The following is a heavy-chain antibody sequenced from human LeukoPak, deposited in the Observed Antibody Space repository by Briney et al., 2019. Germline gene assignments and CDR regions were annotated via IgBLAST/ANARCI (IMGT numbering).Heavy chain of an antibody. Sequence: GGSLRLSCAASGFTFSTYWMTWVRQAPGKGLEWVANIKPDGSQIYYVDSVKGRFTISRDNAKNSLYLQMNSLRAEDTAVYYCARDLNWETYWGQGTMVTVSS. CDR1: GFTFSTYW. CDR2: IKPDGSQI. V-gene: IGHV3-7*01. J-gene: IGHJ3*01. D-gene: IGHD1-1*01. CDR3: ARDLNWETY.